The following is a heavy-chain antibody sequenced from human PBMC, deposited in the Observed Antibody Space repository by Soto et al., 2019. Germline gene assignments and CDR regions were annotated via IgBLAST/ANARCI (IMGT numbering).Heavy chain of an antibody. CDR2: TYFRSKWYN. CDR1: GDSVSSNTAS. CDR3: AKGDNLGPKTGYAFDP. Sequence: SQTLSLTCAISGDSVSSNTASWNWIRQSPSRGLEWLGRTYFRSKWYNDYAVSVKSRIIINPDSSNNQFSLQLNSVTPEDTAVYFCAKGDNLGPKTGYAFDPWGQGIMVTVSS. J-gene: IGHJ5*02. V-gene: IGHV6-1*01. D-gene: IGHD5-12*01.